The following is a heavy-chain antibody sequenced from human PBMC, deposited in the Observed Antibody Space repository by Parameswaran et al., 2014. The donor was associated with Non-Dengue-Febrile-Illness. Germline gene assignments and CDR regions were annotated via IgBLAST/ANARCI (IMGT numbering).Heavy chain of an antibody. CDR3: AREDWIAAAAISGGACNY. Sequence: ISVARWIRQSPSRGLEWLGRTYYRSKWYNDYAVSVKSRITINPDTSKNQFSLQLNSVTPEDTAVYYCAREDWIAAAAISGGACNYWGQGTLVTVSS. D-gene: IGHD6-13*01. CDR1: ISVA. J-gene: IGHJ4*02. CDR2: TYYRSKWYN. V-gene: IGHV6-1*01.